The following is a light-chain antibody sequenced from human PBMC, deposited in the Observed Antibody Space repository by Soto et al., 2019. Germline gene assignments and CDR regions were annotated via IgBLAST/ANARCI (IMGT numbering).Light chain of an antibody. V-gene: IGKV1-6*01. CDR2: AVS. Sequence: AIQMTQSPSSLSASVGDRVTITCRASQGIKYDLSWYQQKPGKAPSLLIYAVSNLQSGVPSRFSGSGFGTEFSLTISSLQPEDFASYYCMQDYDYPLTFGGGTKVEI. J-gene: IGKJ4*01. CDR1: QGIKYD. CDR3: MQDYDYPLT.